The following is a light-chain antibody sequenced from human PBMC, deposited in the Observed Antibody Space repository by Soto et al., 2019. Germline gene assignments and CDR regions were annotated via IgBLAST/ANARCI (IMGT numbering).Light chain of an antibody. Sequence: DIQMTQSPSSLSASVGDRVTITCQASQDISNRLNWYQQKPGKAPKLLINDASNLEAGVPSRFSGSGSGTDFTFTISSLQPEDIATYYCQQYVNLVTFSGGTKLEIK. J-gene: IGKJ4*01. V-gene: IGKV1-33*01. CDR3: QQYVNLVT. CDR2: DAS. CDR1: QDISNR.